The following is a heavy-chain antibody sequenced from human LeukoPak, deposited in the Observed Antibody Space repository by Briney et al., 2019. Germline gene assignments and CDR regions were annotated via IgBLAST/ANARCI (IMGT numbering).Heavy chain of an antibody. CDR2: IKSKTDGGTT. CDR3: ARPYSTAWLPNPVDT. CDR1: GFTFSNAW. D-gene: IGHD3-9*01. Sequence: GGSLRLSCAASGFTFSNAWMSWVRQAPGKGLEWVGRIKSKTDGGTTDYAAPVKGRFTISRDDSKNTLYLQMNSLKTEDTAVYYCARPYSTAWLPNPVDTWGQGTLVTVSS. V-gene: IGHV3-15*01. J-gene: IGHJ5*02.